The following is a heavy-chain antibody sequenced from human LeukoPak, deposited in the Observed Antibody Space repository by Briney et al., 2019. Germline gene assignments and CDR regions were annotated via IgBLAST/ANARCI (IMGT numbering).Heavy chain of an antibody. Sequence: KPSETLSLTCTVSGGSISSSSYYWGWIRQPPGKGLEWIGSIYYSGSTYYNPSLKSRVTISVDTSKNQFSLKLSSVTAADTAVYYCARDVATLGVDYWGQGTLVTVSS. V-gene: IGHV4-39*07. CDR1: GGSISSSSYY. CDR3: ARDVATLGVDY. J-gene: IGHJ4*02. CDR2: IYYSGST. D-gene: IGHD5-12*01.